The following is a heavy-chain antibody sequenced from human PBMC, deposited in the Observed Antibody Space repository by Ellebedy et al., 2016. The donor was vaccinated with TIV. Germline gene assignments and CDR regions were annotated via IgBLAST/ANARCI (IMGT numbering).Heavy chain of an antibody. Sequence: GGSLRLXXATSGFTFNKYPMSWVRQAPGKGLEWVSGITGSGATTYFADFVEGRFTISRDNSKSTLYLQINSLRAEDTAVYFCAKDKSAVDWNPEWYFDLWGRGTLVSVSS. D-gene: IGHD1-1*01. CDR2: ITGSGATT. CDR3: AKDKSAVDWNPEWYFDL. J-gene: IGHJ2*01. V-gene: IGHV3-23*01. CDR1: GFTFNKYP.